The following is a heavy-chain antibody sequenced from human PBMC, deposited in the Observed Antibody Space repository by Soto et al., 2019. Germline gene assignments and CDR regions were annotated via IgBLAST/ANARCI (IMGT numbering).Heavy chain of an antibody. J-gene: IGHJ5*02. CDR2: TNAGNGNT. CDR3: ARVAQQLVRGWWFDP. CDR1: GYTFTSYA. Sequence: ASVKVSCKASGYTFTSYAMHWVRQAPGQRLEWMGWTNAGNGNTKYSQKFQGRVTITRDTSASTAYMELSSLRSEDTAVYYCARVAQQLVRGWWFDPWGQGTLVTVSS. V-gene: IGHV1-3*01. D-gene: IGHD6-13*01.